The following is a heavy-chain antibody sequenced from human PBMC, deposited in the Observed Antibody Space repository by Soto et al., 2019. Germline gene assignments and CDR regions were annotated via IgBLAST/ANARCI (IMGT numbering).Heavy chain of an antibody. V-gene: IGHV4-30-4*01. CDR2: IYYSGST. CDR3: ARLSSRMINAFDI. J-gene: IGHJ3*02. D-gene: IGHD3-16*01. Sequence: SETLSLTCTVSGGSISSGDYYWGWIRQPPGKGLEWIGYIYYSGSTYYNPSLKSRVTISVDTSKNQFSLKLSSVTAADTAVYYCARLSSRMINAFDIWGQGTMVTVSS. CDR1: GGSISSGDYY.